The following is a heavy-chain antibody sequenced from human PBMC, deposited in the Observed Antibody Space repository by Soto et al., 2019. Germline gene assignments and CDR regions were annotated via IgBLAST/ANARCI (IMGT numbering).Heavy chain of an antibody. CDR1: AFTFSSSE. CDR3: AREVAWRYDY. V-gene: IGHV3-48*03. D-gene: IGHD1-1*01. CDR2: ISGSGTTI. J-gene: IGHJ4*02. Sequence: GGSLRLSCAASAFTFSSSEMNWVRQAPGRGLEWVSYISGSGTTIYYAASVKGRFTISRDNAKNSLYLQMISLRAEDTAVYYCAREVAWRYDYWGRGTLVTVSS.